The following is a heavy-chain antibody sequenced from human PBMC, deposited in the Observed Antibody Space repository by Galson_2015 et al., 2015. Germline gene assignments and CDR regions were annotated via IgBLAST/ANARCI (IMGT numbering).Heavy chain of an antibody. CDR2: IRKLPNSSAT. D-gene: IGHD2-8*01. CDR3: TSSWSGHAQY. V-gene: IGHV3-73*01. Sequence: SLRLSCAASGFTFKDSVIHWVRQASGKGLEWVARIRKLPNSSATLYAASVKGRFTISRDDSKSTAFLEMNSLKTDDTALYYCTSSWSGHAQYWGQGTLVTVSS. CDR1: GFTFKDSV. J-gene: IGHJ4*02.